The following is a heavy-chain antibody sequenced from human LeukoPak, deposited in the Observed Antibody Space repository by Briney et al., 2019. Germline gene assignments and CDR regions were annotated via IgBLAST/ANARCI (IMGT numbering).Heavy chain of an antibody. D-gene: IGHD5-12*01. CDR2: IKKDGSDK. Sequence: GGSLRLSCVASGFTFSNYWMSWVRQAPGKGLEWVANIKKDGSDKYYVDSVKGRFTISSDNSKNTVYLQMNSLRPEDMAVYYCAKEIFSGLLYIDYWGQGTLVTVSS. CDR3: AKEIFSGLLYIDY. V-gene: IGHV3-7*03. J-gene: IGHJ4*02. CDR1: GFTFSNYW.